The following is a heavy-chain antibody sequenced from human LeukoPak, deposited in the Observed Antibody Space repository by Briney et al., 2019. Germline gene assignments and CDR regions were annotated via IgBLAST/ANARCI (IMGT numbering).Heavy chain of an antibody. D-gene: IGHD5-18*01. CDR2: INHSGST. CDR3: ARIQLWLPLDY. CDR1: GGSFSGYY. V-gene: IGHV4-34*01. J-gene: IGHJ4*02. Sequence: SETLSLTCGVYGGSFSGYYWSWIRQPPGKGLEWIGEINHSGSTNYNPSLKSRVTISVDTSKNQFSLKLSSVTAADTAVYYCARIQLWLPLDYWGQGTLVTVSS.